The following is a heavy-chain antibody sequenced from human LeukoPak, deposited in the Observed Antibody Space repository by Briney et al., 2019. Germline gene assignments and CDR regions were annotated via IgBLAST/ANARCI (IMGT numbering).Heavy chain of an antibody. Sequence: SETLSLTCTVSGGSISSYYWSWIRQPPGKGLEWIGYIYYSGSTNYNPSLKSRVTISVDTSKNQFSLKLSSVTAADTAVYYCARDMGLWVRGVIPTRGKSDPSYGMDVWGQGTTVTVSS. D-gene: IGHD3-10*01. V-gene: IGHV4-59*01. CDR3: ARDMGLWVRGVIPTRGKSDPSYGMDV. CDR2: IYYSGST. J-gene: IGHJ6*02. CDR1: GGSISSYY.